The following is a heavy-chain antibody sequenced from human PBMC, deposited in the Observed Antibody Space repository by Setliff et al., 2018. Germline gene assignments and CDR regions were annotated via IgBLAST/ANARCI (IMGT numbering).Heavy chain of an antibody. D-gene: IGHD1-26*01. Sequence: PGESLKISCKGSGYTFTNYWIAWVRQMPGKGLEYMGIIYPADSDTTYSPSFQGQVTISADKSINTAYLQWSSLKASDTAIYYCARVGPLTDDAFDIWCQGTMVTVSS. V-gene: IGHV5-51*01. CDR2: IYPADSDT. J-gene: IGHJ3*02. CDR3: ARVGPLTDDAFDI. CDR1: GYTFTNYW.